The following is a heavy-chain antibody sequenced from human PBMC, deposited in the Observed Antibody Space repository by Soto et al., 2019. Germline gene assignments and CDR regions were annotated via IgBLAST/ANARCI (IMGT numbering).Heavy chain of an antibody. Sequence: GGSLRLSCAASGFTFSSYGMHWVRQAPGKXLEWVAVIWYDGSNKYYADSVKGRFTISRDNSKNTLYLQMNSLGAEDTAVYYCARIPQIAVAGTRFGYFDLWGRGTLVTVSS. CDR2: IWYDGSNK. J-gene: IGHJ2*01. CDR1: GFTFSSYG. CDR3: ARIPQIAVAGTRFGYFDL. D-gene: IGHD6-19*01. V-gene: IGHV3-33*01.